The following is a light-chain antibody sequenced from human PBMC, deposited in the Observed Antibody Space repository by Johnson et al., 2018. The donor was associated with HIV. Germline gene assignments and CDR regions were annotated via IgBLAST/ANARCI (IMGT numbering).Light chain of an antibody. Sequence: QSVLTQPPSVSAAPGQKVTISCSGSSSNIGNNYVSWFQQLPGTAPKLLIYENNKRPSGIPDRFSGPKSGTSATLGITGLQTGAEADYYCGTWDSSLSTSVFGTGTKVTVL. CDR2: ENN. CDR1: SSNIGNNY. V-gene: IGLV1-51*01. CDR3: GTWDSSLSTSV. J-gene: IGLJ1*01.